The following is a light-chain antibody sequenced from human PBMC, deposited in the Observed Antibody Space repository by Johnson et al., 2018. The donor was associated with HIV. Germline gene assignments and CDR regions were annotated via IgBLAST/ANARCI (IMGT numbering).Light chain of an antibody. V-gene: IGLV1-51*01. CDR3: GTWDSSRSTPNYV. J-gene: IGLJ1*01. CDR1: SSNIGNNY. CDR2: DNN. Sequence: QSLLTQPTSVSAAAGQKVTISCSGSSSNIGNNYVAWYQQVPGKAPKLLIYDNNRRPSGVPDRFSGSKSGTSATLGITGLQTGDEADYFCGTWDSSRSTPNYVFGAGTKVTVL.